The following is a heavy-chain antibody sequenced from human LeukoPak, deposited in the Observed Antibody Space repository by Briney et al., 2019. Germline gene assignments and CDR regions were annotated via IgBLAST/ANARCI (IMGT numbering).Heavy chain of an antibody. Sequence: PGRSLRLSCAASGFTFSRYAMHWVRQAPGKGLEWVTVISYDGSSKYYADSVKGRFTISRDNSKNTLYLQMNSLRAEDTAVYYCAREVAMGRGYSLDYWGQGTLVTVSS. D-gene: IGHD3-22*01. CDR3: AREVAMGRGYSLDY. V-gene: IGHV3-30-3*01. CDR1: GFTFSRYA. CDR2: ISYDGSSK. J-gene: IGHJ4*02.